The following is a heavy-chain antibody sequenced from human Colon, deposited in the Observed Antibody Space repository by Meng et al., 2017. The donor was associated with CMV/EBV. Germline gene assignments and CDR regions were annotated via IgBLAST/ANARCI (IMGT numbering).Heavy chain of an antibody. J-gene: IGHJ6*02. Sequence: SVKVSCKASGGTFSSYAISWVRQAPGQGLEWTGGIIPIFGTANYAQKFQGRVTITTDESTSTAYMELSSLRSEDTAVYYCARVNETSMGIAALGGMDVWGQGTTVTVSS. D-gene: IGHD6-13*01. CDR3: ARVNETSMGIAALGGMDV. V-gene: IGHV1-69*05. CDR1: GGTFSSYA. CDR2: IIPIFGTA.